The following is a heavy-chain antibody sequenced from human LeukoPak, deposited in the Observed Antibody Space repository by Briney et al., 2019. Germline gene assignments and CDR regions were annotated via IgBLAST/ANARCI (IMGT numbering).Heavy chain of an antibody. V-gene: IGHV3-64*01. CDR2: ISSNGGST. CDR3: ARIISGSYWGGYFDY. D-gene: IGHD1-26*01. Sequence: GGSLRLSCAASGFTFSSYAMHWVRQAPGKGLEYVSAISSNGGSTYYANSVKGRFTISRDNSKNTLYLQMGSLRAEDMAVYYCARIISGSYWGGYFDYWGQGTLVTVTS. CDR1: GFTFSSYA. J-gene: IGHJ4*02.